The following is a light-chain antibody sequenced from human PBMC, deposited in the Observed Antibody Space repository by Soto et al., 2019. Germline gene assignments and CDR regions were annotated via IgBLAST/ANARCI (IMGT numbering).Light chain of an antibody. CDR2: DAS. Sequence: EIVCTQSPATLSLSPGERATLSFRSSQSVSNYLAWYQQKPGQAPRLLIYDASNRATDIPARFSGSGSGTDFTLTISSLEPEDFAVYYCQQRSNWPPFTFGQGTRLENK. CDR3: QQRSNWPPFT. CDR1: QSVSNY. J-gene: IGKJ5*01. V-gene: IGKV3-11*01.